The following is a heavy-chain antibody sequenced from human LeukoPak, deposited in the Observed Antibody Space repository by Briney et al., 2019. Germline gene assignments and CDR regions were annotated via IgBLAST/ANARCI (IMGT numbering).Heavy chain of an antibody. J-gene: IGHJ4*02. CDR1: GFTFSSYW. CDR3: AREDLYPGVDY. Sequence: GRSLRLSCAASGFTFSSYWMHWVRQAPGKGLVWVSRINSDGSNTRYADSVKGRFTISRDNAKKTLYLQMNSLRAEDTAVYYCAREDLYPGVDYWGQGTLVTVSS. D-gene: IGHD3-10*01. V-gene: IGHV3-74*01. CDR2: INSDGSNT.